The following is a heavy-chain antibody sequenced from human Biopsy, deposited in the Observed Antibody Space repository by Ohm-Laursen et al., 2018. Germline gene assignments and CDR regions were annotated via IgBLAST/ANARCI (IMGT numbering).Heavy chain of an antibody. CDR3: ASSNSGTYDV. V-gene: IGHV1-69*01. D-gene: IGHD1-26*01. CDR1: GDTFSSDA. Sequence: SSVKVSCKSSGDTFSSDAITWVRQAPGQGLEWMGGIIPMFGPANYAQKFQGRVTITADESTSTAYMELSSLRSEDTAVYYCASSNSGTYDVWGQGTTVTVSS. J-gene: IGHJ6*02. CDR2: IIPMFGPA.